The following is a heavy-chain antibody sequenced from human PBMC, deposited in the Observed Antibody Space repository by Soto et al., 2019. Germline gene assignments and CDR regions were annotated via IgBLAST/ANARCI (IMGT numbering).Heavy chain of an antibody. CDR3: SILEGA. V-gene: IGHV3-72*01. Sequence: EVQLVESGGGLVQPGGSLTLSCAVSGLTFGDHYMEWVRQAPGKGLEWVARSRNKAKSYSTDFAASVKGRFTISRDESKTSLNLPMNRLMTEDTAVYYCSILEGAWGQGTLVTVSS. J-gene: IGHJ5*02. D-gene: IGHD2-21*01. CDR1: GLTFGDHY. CDR2: SRNKAKSYST.